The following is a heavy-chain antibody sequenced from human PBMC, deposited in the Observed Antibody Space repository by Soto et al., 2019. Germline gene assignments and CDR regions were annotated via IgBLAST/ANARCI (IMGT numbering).Heavy chain of an antibody. Sequence: QVQLVQSGAEVKKPGASVKVSCEASGYTFSCYGISWVRQAPGQGFEWMGWISGYNSITRYAQKFQGRVTMTTDTSTSTACLELRSLRSDDTAVYYCARAFGSTDYWGQGTLVTVSS. CDR3: ARAFGSTDY. CDR1: GYTFSCYG. D-gene: IGHD6-13*01. V-gene: IGHV1-18*01. J-gene: IGHJ4*02. CDR2: ISGYNSIT.